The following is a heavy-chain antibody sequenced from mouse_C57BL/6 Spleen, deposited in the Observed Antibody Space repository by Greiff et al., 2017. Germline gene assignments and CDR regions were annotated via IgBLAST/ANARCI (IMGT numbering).Heavy chain of an antibody. V-gene: IGHV5-4*01. CDR1: GFTFSSYA. D-gene: IGHD2-4*01. J-gene: IGHJ2*01. CDR3: ARERDYGYFDY. CDR2: ISDGGSYT. Sequence: DVMLVESGGGLVKPGGSLKLSCAASGFTFSSYAMSWVRQTPEKRLEWVATISDGGSYTYYPDNVKGRFTISRDNAKNNLYLQMSHLKSEDTAMYYCARERDYGYFDYWGQGTTLTVSS.